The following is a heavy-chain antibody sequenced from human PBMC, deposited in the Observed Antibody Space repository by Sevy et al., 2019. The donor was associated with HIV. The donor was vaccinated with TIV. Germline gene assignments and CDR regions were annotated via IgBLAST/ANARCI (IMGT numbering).Heavy chain of an antibody. V-gene: IGHV3-7*03. CDR1: GFTFDMYW. CDR2: IRQDGNQI. J-gene: IGHJ4*02. CDR3: ARRYFDL. Sequence: GGSLRLSCDASGFTFDMYWMQWVRQAPGKGLEWVANIRQDGNQIYYAASVRGRFTISRDNAKGSLYLQMNNLRVEDTATYYCARRYFDLWGQGTLVTVSS.